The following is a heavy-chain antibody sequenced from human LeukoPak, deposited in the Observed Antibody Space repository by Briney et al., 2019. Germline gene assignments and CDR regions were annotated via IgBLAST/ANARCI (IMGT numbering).Heavy chain of an antibody. Sequence: ASVKVSCKASGYTFTSYYMHWVRQAPGQGLEWMGIINPSGGSTSYAQKFQGRVTMTRDTSTSTVYLELSSLRSEDTAVYYCARVGYDILTGYYNPIWFDPWGQGILVTVSS. CDR1: GYTFTSYY. V-gene: IGHV1-46*01. CDR2: INPSGGST. CDR3: ARVGYDILTGYYNPIWFDP. D-gene: IGHD3-9*01. J-gene: IGHJ5*02.